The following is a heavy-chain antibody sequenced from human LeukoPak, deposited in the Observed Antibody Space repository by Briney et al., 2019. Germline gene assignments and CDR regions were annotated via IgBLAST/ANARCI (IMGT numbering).Heavy chain of an antibody. D-gene: IGHD6-6*01. CDR1: GFTFSGFW. CDR3: ARDVRSMKTFDT. CDR2: INQDESEK. J-gene: IGHJ3*02. V-gene: IGHV3-7*01. Sequence: GGSLRLSCAASGFTFSGFWMSWVRQAPGKGLEWVANINQDESEKNYVDSVKGRFTISRDNAQNSLYLQLNSLRAEDTAVYYCARDVRSMKTFDTWGQGTMVTVSS.